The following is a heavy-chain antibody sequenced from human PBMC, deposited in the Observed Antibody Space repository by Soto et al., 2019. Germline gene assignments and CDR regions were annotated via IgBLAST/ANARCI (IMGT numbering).Heavy chain of an antibody. D-gene: IGHD1-26*01. CDR3: AHSYSGRGAFAFDI. V-gene: IGHV2-5*02. CDR2: IYWDDDK. J-gene: IGHJ3*02. Sequence: QITLKESGPTLVKPTXTLXLTCTFSGXSLSTSGVGVGWIRQPPEKALEWLALIYWDDDKRYSPSLKSRLTITKDTSKNQVVLTMTNLDPVDTATYYCAHSYSGRGAFAFDIWGQGTMVTVSS. CDR1: GXSLSTSGVG.